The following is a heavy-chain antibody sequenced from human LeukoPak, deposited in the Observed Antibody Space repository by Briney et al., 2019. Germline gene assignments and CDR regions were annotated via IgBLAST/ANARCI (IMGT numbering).Heavy chain of an antibody. CDR2: IGSGGGTI. CDR1: GFTFTFYE. Sequence: GGSLRLSCAASGFTFTFYEMHWVRQAPGRGLEWVSYIGSGGGTIYYADSVKGRFTISRDNAKNSLYLQMNTLRAEDTAVYYCARVYDISAYYFHAFDIWGQGTMVTVSS. V-gene: IGHV3-48*03. CDR3: ARVYDISAYYFHAFDI. D-gene: IGHD3-22*01. J-gene: IGHJ3*02.